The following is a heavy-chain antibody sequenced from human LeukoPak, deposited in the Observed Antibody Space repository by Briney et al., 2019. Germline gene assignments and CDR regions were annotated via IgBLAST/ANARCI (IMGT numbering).Heavy chain of an antibody. J-gene: IGHJ4*02. D-gene: IGHD5-24*01. Sequence: QAPXXXXEWVSTISGSGGSTYSTDSVKGRFTISRDNSKSTLYLQMNSLRVEDTAIYYCAKGGPQFFDYWGQGTLVTVSS. V-gene: IGHV3-23*01. CDR3: AKGGPQFFDY. CDR2: ISGSGGST.